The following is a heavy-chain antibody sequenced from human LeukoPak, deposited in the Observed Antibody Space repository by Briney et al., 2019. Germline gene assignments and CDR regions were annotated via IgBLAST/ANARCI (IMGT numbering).Heavy chain of an antibody. CDR1: GFTFSSYD. V-gene: IGHV3-13*01. CDR2: IGTAGDT. D-gene: IGHD5-18*01. Sequence: PGGSLRLSCAASGFTFSSYDMHWARQATGKGLEWVSVIGTAGDTYYPGSVKGRFTISRENAKNSLYLQMNSLRAGDTAVYYCARASQLTWIPDYWGQGTLVTVSS. J-gene: IGHJ4*02. CDR3: ARASQLTWIPDY.